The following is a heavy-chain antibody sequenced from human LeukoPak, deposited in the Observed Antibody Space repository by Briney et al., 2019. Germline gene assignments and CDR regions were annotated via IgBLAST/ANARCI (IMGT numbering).Heavy chain of an antibody. J-gene: IGHJ3*02. CDR1: GFSVSSNF. CDR2: FYRSGTT. D-gene: IGHD3-22*01. CDR3: ARYYDISAYTQGAFDI. V-gene: IGHV3-66*02. Sequence: GGSLRLSCVASGFSVSSNFMSWVRQAPGKGLEWVSSFYRSGTTYYGDSVKGRFTTSRDHSMNKVFLQMNGLRPEDTAVYYCARYYDISAYTQGAFDIWGQGTMVTVS.